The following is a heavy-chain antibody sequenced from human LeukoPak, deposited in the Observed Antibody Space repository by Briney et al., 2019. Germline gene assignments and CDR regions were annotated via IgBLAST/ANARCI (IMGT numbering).Heavy chain of an antibody. J-gene: IGHJ4*02. CDR2: IYTSGST. V-gene: IGHV4-61*02. CDR3: ARGYGYQNFDY. Sequence: TLSLTCTVSGGSISSGSYYWSWIRQPAGKGLEWIGRIYTSGSTNYNPSLKSRVTMSVDTSENQVSLNLNSMTAADTAVYYCARGYGYQNFDYWGQGTLVTVSS. D-gene: IGHD5-24*01. CDR1: GGSISSGSYY.